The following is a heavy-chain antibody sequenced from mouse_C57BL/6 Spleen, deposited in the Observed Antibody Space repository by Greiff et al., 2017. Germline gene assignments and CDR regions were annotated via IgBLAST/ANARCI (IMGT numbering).Heavy chain of an antibody. V-gene: IGHV14-4*01. J-gene: IGHJ2*01. CDR1: GFNIKDDY. CDR2: IDPENGDT. CDR3: TTGGYGSSYRDY. D-gene: IGHD1-1*01. Sequence: EVQLVESGAELVRPGASVKLSCTASGFNIKDDYMHWVKQRPEQGLEWIGWIDPENGDTEYASKFQGKATITADTSSNTAYLQLSSLTSEDTAVYYCTTGGYGSSYRDYWGQGTTLTVSS.